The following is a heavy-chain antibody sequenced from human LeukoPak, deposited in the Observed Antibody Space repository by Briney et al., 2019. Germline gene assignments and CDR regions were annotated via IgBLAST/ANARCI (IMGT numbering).Heavy chain of an antibody. V-gene: IGHV4-61*01. D-gene: IGHD4-17*01. CDR3: ARRNYGDSRTY. J-gene: IGHJ4*02. CDR2: IYYSGST. CDR1: GGSVSSGSYY. Sequence: SETLSLTCTVSGGSVSSGSYYWSWIRQPPGKGLEWIGYIYYSGSTNYNPSLKSRVTISVDTSKNQFSLKMGSVTAADTAVYYCARRNYGDSRTYWGQGTLVTVSS.